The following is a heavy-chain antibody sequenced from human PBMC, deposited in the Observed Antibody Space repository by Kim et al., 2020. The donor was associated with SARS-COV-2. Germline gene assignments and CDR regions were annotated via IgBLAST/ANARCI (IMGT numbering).Heavy chain of an antibody. CDR2: IDEDGTVQ. D-gene: IGHD6-19*01. V-gene: IGHV3-7*01. J-gene: IGHJ4*02. CDR1: GFTFSDYW. Sequence: GGSLRLSCAASGFTFSDYWMSWVRQAPGKGLESVALIDEDGTVQYSAHSVKGRFVISRDNAENSLFLQMNSLRADDTALYYCVRVTPGRVAVADHWGRGT. CDR3: VRVTPGRVAVADH.